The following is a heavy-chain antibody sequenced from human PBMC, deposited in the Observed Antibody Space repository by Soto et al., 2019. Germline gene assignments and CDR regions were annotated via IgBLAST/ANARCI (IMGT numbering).Heavy chain of an antibody. D-gene: IGHD5-12*01. CDR1: GFNFDSYA. V-gene: IGHV3-23*01. CDR3: AKAPHASDYAGRGFDF. J-gene: IGHJ4*02. Sequence: EVQLLESGGGLEQTGGSLRLYCAASGFNFDSYAMGWVRQAPGKGLEWVSAISSRGDRVYYADSVKGRSTISRDNSKNTLFLQMNSLRAEDTAVFYCAKAPHASDYAGRGFDFWGQGTLVTVSS. CDR2: ISSRGDRV.